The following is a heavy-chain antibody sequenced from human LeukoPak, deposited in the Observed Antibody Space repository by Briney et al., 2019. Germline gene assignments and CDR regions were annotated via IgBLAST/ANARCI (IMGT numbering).Heavy chain of an antibody. J-gene: IGHJ3*02. V-gene: IGHV1-8*01. CDR2: MNPNSGST. CDR3: ARDWLSYYYDSSGYYNAFDI. Sequence: ASVKVSCKASGYTFTSYDINWVRQATGQGLEWMGWMNPNSGSTSYAQKFQGRVTMTRDTSTSTVYMELSSLRSEDTAVYYCARDWLSYYYDSSGYYNAFDIWGQGTMVTVSS. D-gene: IGHD3-22*01. CDR1: GYTFTSYD.